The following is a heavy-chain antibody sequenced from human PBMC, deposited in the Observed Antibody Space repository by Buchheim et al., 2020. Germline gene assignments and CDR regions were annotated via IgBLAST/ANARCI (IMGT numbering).Heavy chain of an antibody. CDR1: GFTFSSYW. D-gene: IGHD4-17*01. V-gene: IGHV3-7*01. CDR3: ARVGNYGDYFVTYCYYGMDV. CDR2: IKQDGSEK. J-gene: IGHJ6*02. Sequence: EVQLVESGGGLVQPGGSLRLSCAASGFTFSSYWMSWVRQAPGKGLEWVANIKQDGSEKYYVDSVKGRFTISRDNAKNSLYLQMNSLRAEDTAVYYCARVGNYGDYFVTYCYYGMDVWGQGTT.